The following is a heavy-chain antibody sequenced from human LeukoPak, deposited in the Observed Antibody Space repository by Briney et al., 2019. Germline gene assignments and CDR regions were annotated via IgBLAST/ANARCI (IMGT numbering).Heavy chain of an antibody. Sequence: SETLSLTCTVSGGSISSSSYYWGWIRQPPGKGLEWIGYIYYSGSTNYNPSLKSRVTISVDTSKNQFSLKLSSVTAADTAVYYCARTRYDSSGYYYAFDYWGQGTLVTVSS. D-gene: IGHD3-22*01. CDR1: GGSISSSSYY. J-gene: IGHJ4*02. V-gene: IGHV4-61*05. CDR3: ARTRYDSSGYYYAFDY. CDR2: IYYSGST.